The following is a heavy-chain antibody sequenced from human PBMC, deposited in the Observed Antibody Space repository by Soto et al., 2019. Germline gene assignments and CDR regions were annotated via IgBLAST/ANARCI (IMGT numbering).Heavy chain of an antibody. V-gene: IGHV3-30-3*01. CDR2: ISYVETNE. CDR3: ARAPLAAFHYFDY. CDR1: GFTFSSYA. J-gene: IGHJ4*02. Sequence: QVQLVESGGGVVQPGRSLRLSCAASGFTFSSYAMHWVRQAPGKGLELVAFISYVETNEYYADSVKGRFTISRDNSRNTVYVQMNGLRTEDTAVYYCARAPLAAFHYFDYWGQGTLVTVSS. D-gene: IGHD2-15*01.